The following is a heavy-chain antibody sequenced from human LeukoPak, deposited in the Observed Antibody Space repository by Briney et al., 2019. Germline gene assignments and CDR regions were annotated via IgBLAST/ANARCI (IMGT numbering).Heavy chain of an antibody. CDR1: GFTFSSYG. CDR3: AKDCGYDYLFDY. CDR2: IRYDGTTR. J-gene: IGHJ4*02. V-gene: IGHV3-30*02. Sequence: GGSLRLSCAASGFTFSSYGMHWVRQAPGKGLGWVAFIRYDGTTRYYADSVKGRFTISRDNSKNTLYLQMNSLRAEDTAVYYCAKDCGYDYLFDYWGQGTLVTVSS. D-gene: IGHD5-12*01.